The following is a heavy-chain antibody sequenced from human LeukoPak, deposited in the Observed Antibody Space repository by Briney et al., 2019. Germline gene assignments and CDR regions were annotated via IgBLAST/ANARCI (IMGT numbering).Heavy chain of an antibody. D-gene: IGHD6-13*01. J-gene: IGHJ6*03. CDR1: GGTFISHA. V-gene: IGHV1-69*06. CDR3: ARVVGLTGYSSTWYSGYYYYMDV. Sequence: GSSVKVSCKASGGTFISHAISWVRQAPGQGLEWMGGIIPIFGTANYAQKFQDRVTITADKSTSTAYMELSSLRSEDTAVYYCARVVGLTGYSSTWYSGYYYYMDVWGKGTTVTVSS. CDR2: IIPIFGTA.